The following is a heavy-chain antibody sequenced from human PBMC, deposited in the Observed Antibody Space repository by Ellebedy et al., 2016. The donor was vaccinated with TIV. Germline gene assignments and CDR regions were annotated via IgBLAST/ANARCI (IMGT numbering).Heavy chain of an antibody. V-gene: IGHV4-39*01. CDR1: GASIDSGRYC. D-gene: IGHD3-10*02. Sequence: MPSETLSLTCNVSGASIDSGRYCWAWIRQSPGKGLEWIGNICYRVNTYYNPSLKNRVIISADTSKNLFSLRLSSVTAADTAVYYCASLDVAVANWFDPWGHGTLVTVSS. J-gene: IGHJ5*02. CDR2: ICYRVNT. CDR3: ASLDVAVANWFDP.